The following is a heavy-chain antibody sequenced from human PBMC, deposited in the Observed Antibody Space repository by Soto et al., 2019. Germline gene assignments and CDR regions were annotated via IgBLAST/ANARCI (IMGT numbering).Heavy chain of an antibody. CDR1: GFTFSNAW. J-gene: IGHJ6*02. CDR2: IKSKTDGGTT. CDR3: TTHIAGYCSSTSCYPVYYYGMDV. V-gene: IGHV3-15*07. Sequence: EVQLVESGGGLVKPGGSLRLSCAASGFTFSNAWMNWVRQAPGKGLEWVGRIKSKTDGGTTDYAAPVKGRFTISRDDSKNTLYLQMNSLKTEDTAVYYCTTHIAGYCSSTSCYPVYYYGMDVWGQGTTVTVSS. D-gene: IGHD2-2*01.